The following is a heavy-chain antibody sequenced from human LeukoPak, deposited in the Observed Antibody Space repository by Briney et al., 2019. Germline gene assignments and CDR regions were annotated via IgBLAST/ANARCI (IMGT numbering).Heavy chain of an antibody. Sequence: GGSLRLSCAASGFTFSSYSMNWVRQAPGKGLEWVAVISYDGSSKYYADSVKGRFTISRDNSKNTLYLQMNSLRAEDTAVYYCAREGIAAPFDAFDIWGQGTMVTVSS. CDR1: GFTFSSYS. CDR3: AREGIAAPFDAFDI. V-gene: IGHV3-30*03. D-gene: IGHD6-13*01. J-gene: IGHJ3*02. CDR2: ISYDGSSK.